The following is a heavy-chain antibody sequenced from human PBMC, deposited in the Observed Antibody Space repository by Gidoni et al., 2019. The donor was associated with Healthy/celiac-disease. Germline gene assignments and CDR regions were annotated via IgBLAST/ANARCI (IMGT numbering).Heavy chain of an antibody. CDR3: ARDSAYSSGWSALGDAFDI. J-gene: IGHJ3*02. Sequence: QVQLVESGGGLVKPGGSLRLSCAASGFTFSDYYMSWIRQAPGKGLEWVSYISSSSSYTNYADSVKGRFTISRDNAKNSLYLQMNSLRAEDTAVYYCARDSAYSSGWSALGDAFDIWGQGTMVTVSS. D-gene: IGHD6-19*01. V-gene: IGHV3-11*05. CDR1: GFTFSDYY. CDR2: ISSSSSYT.